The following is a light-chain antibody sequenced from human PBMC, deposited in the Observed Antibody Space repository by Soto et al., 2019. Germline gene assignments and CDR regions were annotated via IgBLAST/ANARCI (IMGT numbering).Light chain of an antibody. CDR1: SSDVGGSKY. CDR2: DVS. CDR3: GSYTIFNTMV. Sequence: QSALTQPASVSGSPGQSITISCTGTSSDVGGSKYVSWYQQPPGKAPRIIIYDVSDRPSGVSYRFSGSKSGNTASLTISGFQAEDEADYYCGSYTIFNTMVFGGGTKVTVL. V-gene: IGLV2-14*01. J-gene: IGLJ3*02.